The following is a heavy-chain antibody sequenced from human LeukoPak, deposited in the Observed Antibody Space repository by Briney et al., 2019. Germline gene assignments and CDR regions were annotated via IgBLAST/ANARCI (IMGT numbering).Heavy chain of an antibody. D-gene: IGHD1-26*01. Sequence: SETLSLTCTASGGSISSGGYYWSWIHQHPGKGLEWIGYIYYSGSTYYNPSLKSRVTISVDTSKNQFSLKLSSVTAADTAVYYCARVAPRVAIGNYFDYWGQGTLVTVSS. CDR3: ARVAPRVAIGNYFDY. CDR1: GGSISSGGYY. J-gene: IGHJ4*02. V-gene: IGHV4-31*03. CDR2: IYYSGST.